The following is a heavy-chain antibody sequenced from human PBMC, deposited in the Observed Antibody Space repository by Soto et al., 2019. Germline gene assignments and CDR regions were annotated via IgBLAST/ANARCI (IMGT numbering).Heavy chain of an antibody. CDR1: GYSFTKYW. J-gene: IGHJ6*02. V-gene: IGHV5-10-1*01. Sequence: GESLKISCKGSGYSFTKYWISWVRQVPGKGLEWMGRIDPSDSYINYSPSFQGHVTISADKSINTAYLQWSSLRASDTAIYYCARHYICRGGDCYYYGMDVWGQGXTVTVYS. CDR2: IDPSDSYI. CDR3: ARHYICRGGDCYYYGMDV. D-gene: IGHD3-16*01.